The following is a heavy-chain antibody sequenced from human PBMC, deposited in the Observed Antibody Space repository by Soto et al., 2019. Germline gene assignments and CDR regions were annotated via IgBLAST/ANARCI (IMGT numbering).Heavy chain of an antibody. J-gene: IGHJ5*02. CDR3: ARGRARVPTVRGLILQFSYFDP. CDR1: GDSIRAHY. V-gene: IGHV4-4*07. D-gene: IGHD3-10*01. Sequence: SETLSLTCTVSGDSIRAHYWSWIRHAAGKGLEWIGRLHSSGSTDYNPSLKSRVTMSADTSRNQFFLKLASLTAADTAVYYCARGRARVPTVRGLILQFSYFDPWGQGTLVTVSS. CDR2: LHSSGST.